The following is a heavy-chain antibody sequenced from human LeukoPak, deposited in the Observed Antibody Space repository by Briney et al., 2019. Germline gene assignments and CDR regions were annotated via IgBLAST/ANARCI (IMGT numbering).Heavy chain of an antibody. CDR1: GYTFTGYY. D-gene: IGHD3-22*01. CDR3: ARVKYYYDSPSAFDI. CDR2: INPNSGGT. J-gene: IGHJ3*02. V-gene: IGHV1-2*02. Sequence: ASVKVSCKASGYTFTGYYMHWERRAPGQGLEWMGWINPNSGGTNYAQKFQGRVTMTRDTSISTAYMELSRLRSDDTAVYYCARVKYYYDSPSAFDIWGHGTMVTVSS.